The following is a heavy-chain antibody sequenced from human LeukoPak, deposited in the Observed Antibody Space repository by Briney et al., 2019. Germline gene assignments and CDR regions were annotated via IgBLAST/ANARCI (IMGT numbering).Heavy chain of an antibody. CDR1: GFTFSSYG. D-gene: IGHD2-2*01. J-gene: IGHJ6*02. CDR3: AKDLAHCSSTSCYWVYYYYGMDV. Sequence: GGSLRLSCAASGFTFSSYGMHWVRQAPGKGLEWVSAISGSGGSTYYADSVKGRFTISRDNSKNTLYLQMNSLRAEDTAVYYCAKDLAHCSSTSCYWVYYYYGMDVWGQGTTVTVSS. V-gene: IGHV3-23*01. CDR2: ISGSGGST.